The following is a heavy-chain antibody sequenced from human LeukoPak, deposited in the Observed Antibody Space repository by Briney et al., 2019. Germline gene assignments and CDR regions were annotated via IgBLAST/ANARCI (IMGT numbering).Heavy chain of an antibody. Sequence: RASVKVSCMVSGYTLTELSMYWVRPAPGKGLEWMGGFDPEDGETIYAQKFQGRVTMTEDTSTDTAYMELSSLRSEDTAVYYCARAGVFLGDERIDYWGQGTLVTVSS. J-gene: IGHJ4*02. D-gene: IGHD3-16*01. V-gene: IGHV1-24*01. CDR1: GYTLTELS. CDR3: ARAGVFLGDERIDY. CDR2: FDPEDGET.